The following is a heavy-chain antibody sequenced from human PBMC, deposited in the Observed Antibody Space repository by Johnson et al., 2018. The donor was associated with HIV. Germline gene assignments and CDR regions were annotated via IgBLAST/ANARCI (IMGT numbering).Heavy chain of an antibody. Sequence: VQLVESGGGVVQPGRSLRLSCAASGFTFSSYGMHWVRQAPGKGLEWVAVIWYDGSNKYYADSVKGRFTISRDNSKNTLYLQMNSLRAEDTAVYYCATLGGTVTTRAIAQPHDAFDIWGQGTMVTVSS. CDR2: IWYDGSNK. CDR3: ATLGGTVTTRAIAQPHDAFDI. J-gene: IGHJ3*02. D-gene: IGHD4-17*01. V-gene: IGHV3-33*01. CDR1: GFTFSSYG.